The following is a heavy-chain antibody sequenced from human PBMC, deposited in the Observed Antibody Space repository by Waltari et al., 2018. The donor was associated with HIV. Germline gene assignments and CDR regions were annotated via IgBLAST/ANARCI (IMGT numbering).Heavy chain of an antibody. CDR1: GDPMTGYH. J-gene: IGHJ4*02. V-gene: IGHV4-59*08. D-gene: IGHD2-21*02. Sequence: QVQLQESGPGLVKPSETLSLTCSVSGDPMTGYHWIWIRQPPGKGLEPIWYIYYSGKTNYNPSLRSRVDISVDTSMSQFYLKLNSVTAADTAVYFCARLRGDRTAVIDYWGQGTLVTVSS. CDR2: IYYSGKT. CDR3: ARLRGDRTAVIDY.